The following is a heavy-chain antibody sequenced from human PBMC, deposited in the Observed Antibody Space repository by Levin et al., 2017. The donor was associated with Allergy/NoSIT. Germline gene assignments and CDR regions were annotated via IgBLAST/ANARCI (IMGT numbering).Heavy chain of an antibody. J-gene: IGHJ5*02. D-gene: IGHD5-18*01. V-gene: IGHV3-11*01. CDR3: ARVRYSYDYNWFDP. CDR2: ISSSGSTI. Sequence: SCAASGFTFSDYYMSWIRQAPGKGLEWVSYISSSGSTIYYADSVKGRFTISRDNAKNSLYLQMNSLRAEDTAVYYCARVRYSYDYNWFDPWGQGTLVTVSS. CDR1: GFTFSDYY.